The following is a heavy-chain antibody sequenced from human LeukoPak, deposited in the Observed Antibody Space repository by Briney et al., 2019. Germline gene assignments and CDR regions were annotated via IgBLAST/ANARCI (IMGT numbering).Heavy chain of an antibody. CDR3: TREARAGNWFDP. V-gene: IGHV1-2*02. J-gene: IGHJ5*02. CDR2: INPDSGGT. Sequence: ASVKVSCKASGYTFSDYYIHWVRQAPGQGLEWMGWINPDSGGTNYARKFQGRVTMTRDTSITTVYMELSRLRFDDTALFYCTREARAGNWFDPWGQGTLVTVSS. CDR1: GYTFSDYY. D-gene: IGHD5-12*01.